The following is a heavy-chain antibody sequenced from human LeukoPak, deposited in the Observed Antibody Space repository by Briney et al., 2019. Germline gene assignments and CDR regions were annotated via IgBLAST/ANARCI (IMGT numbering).Heavy chain of an antibody. CDR2: FYNSGST. Sequence: SSETLSLTCTVSGGSITNYYWTWIRQPPGKGLEWIGYFYNSGSTKYSPSLNSRVTISVDTSKNQFTLKMTSVTAADTAVYYCARDKRWSYYYMDVWGKGTTVTVSS. D-gene: IGHD2-15*01. J-gene: IGHJ6*03. V-gene: IGHV4-59*01. CDR3: ARDKRWSYYYMDV. CDR1: GGSITNYY.